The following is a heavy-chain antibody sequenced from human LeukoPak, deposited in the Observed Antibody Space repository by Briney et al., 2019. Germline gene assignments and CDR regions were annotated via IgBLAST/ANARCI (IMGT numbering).Heavy chain of an antibody. J-gene: IGHJ2*01. Sequence: GGSQRLSCAASGFTFDDYGMSWVRQAPGKGLEWVSGINWNGGSTGYADSVKGRFTISRDNAKNSLYLQMNSLRAEDTALYYCARPTTYSYWYFDLWGRGTLVTVSS. CDR3: ARPTTYSYWYFDL. CDR1: GFTFDDYG. V-gene: IGHV3-20*04. D-gene: IGHD2-15*01. CDR2: INWNGGST.